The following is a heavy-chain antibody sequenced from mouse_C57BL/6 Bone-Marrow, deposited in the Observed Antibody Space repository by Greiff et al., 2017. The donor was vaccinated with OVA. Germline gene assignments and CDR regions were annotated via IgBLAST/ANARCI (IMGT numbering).Heavy chain of an antibody. CDR3: ARKAYYSKGFDY. V-gene: IGHV1-82*01. J-gene: IGHJ2*01. CDR1: GYAFSSSW. Sequence: QLQQSGPELVKPGASVKISCKASGYAFSSSWMNWVKQRPGKGLEWIGRIYPGDGDTNYNGKFKGKATLTADKSSSTAYMQLSSLTSEDSAVYFCARKAYYSKGFDYWGQGTTLTVSS. CDR2: IYPGDGDT. D-gene: IGHD2-5*01.